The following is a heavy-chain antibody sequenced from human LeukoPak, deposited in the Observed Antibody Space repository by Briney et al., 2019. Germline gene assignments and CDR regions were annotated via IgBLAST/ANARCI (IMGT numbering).Heavy chain of an antibody. CDR1: GFTFSSYS. V-gene: IGHV3-21*01. Sequence: GGSLRLSCAASGFTFSSYSMNWVRQAPGKGLEWVSSISSSSSYIYYADSVKGRFTISRDNAKNSLYLQMNSLRAEDTAVYYCARQVAYVNGMDVWGQGTTVTVSS. CDR3: ARQVAYVNGMDV. CDR2: ISSSSSYI. D-gene: IGHD2-8*01. J-gene: IGHJ6*02.